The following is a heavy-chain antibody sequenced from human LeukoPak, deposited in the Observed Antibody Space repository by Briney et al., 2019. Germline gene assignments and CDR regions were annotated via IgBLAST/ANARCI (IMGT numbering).Heavy chain of an antibody. CDR3: TRDGATLDY. Sequence: TGGSLRLSCTASGFTFGDYTMSSVRQAPGKGLEWVGFIRSKAYGATTEYAASVKGRFTISRDDSKSIAYLQMNSLKTEDTAMYYCTRDGATLDYWGQGTLVTVSS. D-gene: IGHD1-26*01. CDR1: GFTFGDYT. CDR2: IRSKAYGATT. V-gene: IGHV3-49*04. J-gene: IGHJ4*02.